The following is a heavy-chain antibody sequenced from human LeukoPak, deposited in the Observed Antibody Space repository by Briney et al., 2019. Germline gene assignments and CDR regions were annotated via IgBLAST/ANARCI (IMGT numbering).Heavy chain of an antibody. CDR3: ARAADYGDSNFDY. D-gene: IGHD4-17*01. J-gene: IGHJ4*02. V-gene: IGHV4-4*07. CDR1: GGSIHSY. Sequence: SETLSLTCTVSGGSIHSYWSWIRQPAGKGLEWIGRISGSGTITYNPALQSRLTISIDTSKNQFSLKLMSVTAADTAVYYCARAADYGDSNFDYWGQGTLVTVSS. CDR2: ISGSGTI.